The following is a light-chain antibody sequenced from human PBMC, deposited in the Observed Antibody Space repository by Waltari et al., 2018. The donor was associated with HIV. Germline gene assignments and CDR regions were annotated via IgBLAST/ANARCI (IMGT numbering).Light chain of an antibody. CDR3: ISYRSGFTLM. V-gene: IGLV2-14*01. CDR2: EVT. J-gene: IGLJ3*02. Sequence: QSALTQPASVSGSPRQSITLSCTGTSFEVGAYNSVSWYQQHPGEATKLLIYEVTNRPSGVSNRFAGSKSGNTASLTISGLQAEDEADYYCISYRSGFTLMFGGGTKLTVL. CDR1: SFEVGAYNS.